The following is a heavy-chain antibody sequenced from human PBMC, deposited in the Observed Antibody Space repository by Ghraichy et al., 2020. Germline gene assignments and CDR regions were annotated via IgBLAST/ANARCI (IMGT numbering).Heavy chain of an antibody. V-gene: IGHV3-48*02. J-gene: IGHJ4*02. CDR1: GFSLSYYS. CDR3: ASLAPNIAGIDY. D-gene: IGHD2-21*01. Sequence: GGSLRLSCVASGFSLSYYSMNWVRQAPGKGLEWVSYISDSSDTVYYAESVKARFTISRDNAKNSIFLQMNSLRDDDTAVYFCASLAPNIAGIDYWGLGTRVTVSS. CDR2: ISDSSDTV.